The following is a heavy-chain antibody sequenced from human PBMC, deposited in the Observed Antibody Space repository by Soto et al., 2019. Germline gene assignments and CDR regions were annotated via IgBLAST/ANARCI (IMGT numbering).Heavy chain of an antibody. CDR3: ARDGSGTAITYYYGMDV. V-gene: IGHV3-33*01. Sequence: GGSLRLSCAASGFTFSSYGMHWVRQAPGKGLEWVAVIWYDGSNKYYADSVKGRFTISRDNSKNTLYLQMNSLRAEDTAVYYCARDGSGTAITYYYGMDVWGQGTTVTVSS. CDR2: IWYDGSNK. J-gene: IGHJ6*02. D-gene: IGHD2-21*02. CDR1: GFTFSSYG.